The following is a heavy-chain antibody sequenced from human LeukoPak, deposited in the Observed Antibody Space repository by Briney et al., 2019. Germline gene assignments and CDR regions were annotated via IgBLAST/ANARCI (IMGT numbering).Heavy chain of an antibody. J-gene: IGHJ4*02. CDR3: ARRGHSSSWYPVDY. CDR1: GYTFTSYD. CDR2: MNPNSGNT. V-gene: IGHV1-8*03. Sequence: PLASVKVSCKASGYTFTSYDINWVRQATGQGLEWMGWMNPNSGNTGYAQKFQGRVTITRDTSMSTAYMELSSLRSEDTAVYYCARRGHSSSWYPVDYWGQGTLVTVSS. D-gene: IGHD6-13*01.